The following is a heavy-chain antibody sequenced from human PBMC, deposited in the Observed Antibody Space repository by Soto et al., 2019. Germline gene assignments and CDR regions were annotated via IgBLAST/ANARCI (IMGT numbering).Heavy chain of an antibody. CDR2: IYYSGST. D-gene: IGHD3-3*01. CDR1: GGSISSSSYY. V-gene: IGHV4-39*01. Sequence: QLQLQESGPGLVKPSETLSLTCTVSGGSISSSSYYWGWIRQPPGKGLEWIGNIYYSGSTYYNPSLKSRVTMSVDTSKNQFSVKLSSVTAADTAVYYCAWAMYYGFWSGFDFWGQGTLVTVSS. J-gene: IGHJ4*02. CDR3: AWAMYYGFWSGFDF.